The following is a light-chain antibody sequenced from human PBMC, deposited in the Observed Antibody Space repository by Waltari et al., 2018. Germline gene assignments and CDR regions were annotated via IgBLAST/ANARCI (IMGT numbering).Light chain of an antibody. J-gene: IGLJ2*01. Sequence: SSELTQHPAVSVALGQTVQNTCHGYSHRSFNASWYQQKPGQVPVLVIYGKNDRPSGIPDRFSGSSSGNTASLTITGAQAEDEADYYCNSRDSSGNHVVFGGGTKLTVL. V-gene: IGLV3-19*01. CDR1: SHRSFN. CDR2: GKN. CDR3: NSRDSSGNHVV.